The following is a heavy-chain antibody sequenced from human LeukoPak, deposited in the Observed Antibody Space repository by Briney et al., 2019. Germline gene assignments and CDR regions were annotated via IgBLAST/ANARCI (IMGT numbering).Heavy chain of an antibody. CDR2: ISDSGSTG. V-gene: IGHV3-48*03. J-gene: IGHJ4*02. CDR3: AKDQTGRYFDWFPPGDY. D-gene: IGHD3-9*01. Sequence: PGGSLRLSCAASGFTFSHYEMNWVRQAPGKGLEWVAYISDSGSTGYYADSVKGRFTISRDNAKNSLYLQINSLRAEDTAVYYCAKDQTGRYFDWFPPGDYWGQGTLVTVSS. CDR1: GFTFSHYE.